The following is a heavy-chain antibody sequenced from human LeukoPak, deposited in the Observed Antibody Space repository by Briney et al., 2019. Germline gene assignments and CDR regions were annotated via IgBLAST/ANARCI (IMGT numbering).Heavy chain of an antibody. CDR1: GGSISGSSYY. Sequence: PSETLSLTCTVSGGSISGSSYYWGWIRQPPGKGLEWIGSIYYSGSTYYNPSLKSRVTISVDTSKNQFSLKLSSVTAADTAVYYCARRSGPFDYWGQGTLVTVSS. V-gene: IGHV4-39*01. CDR3: ARRSGPFDY. D-gene: IGHD3-10*01. J-gene: IGHJ4*02. CDR2: IYYSGST.